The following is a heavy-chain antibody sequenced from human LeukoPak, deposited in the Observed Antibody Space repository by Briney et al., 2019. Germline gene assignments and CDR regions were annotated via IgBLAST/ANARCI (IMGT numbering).Heavy chain of an antibody. Sequence: SVKVSCKASGGTFSSYAISWVRQAPGQGLEWMGRIIPIFGTANYAQKFQGRVTITADKSTSTAYMELSSLRSEDTAVYYCARDGYYDSSGYFRAEYFQHWGRGTLVTVSS. CDR3: ARDGYYDSSGYFRAEYFQH. CDR2: IIPIFGTA. J-gene: IGHJ1*01. D-gene: IGHD3-22*01. CDR1: GGTFSSYA. V-gene: IGHV1-69*06.